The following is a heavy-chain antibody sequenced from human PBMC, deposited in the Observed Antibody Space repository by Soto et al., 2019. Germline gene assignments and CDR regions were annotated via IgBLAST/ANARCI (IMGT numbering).Heavy chain of an antibody. Sequence: GXSVKVSCKTSGYPFISYDINWVRQAPGKGLEWMGWVSGHTGHTNYAQKFQGRLTMTKDTSTTTAYMELRSLTSDDTAVYYCARQNQVGSNCFDPWGRGTLVTVSS. CDR2: VSGHTGHT. CDR3: ARQNQVGSNCFDP. D-gene: IGHD1-26*01. J-gene: IGHJ5*02. CDR1: GYPFISYD. V-gene: IGHV1-18*01.